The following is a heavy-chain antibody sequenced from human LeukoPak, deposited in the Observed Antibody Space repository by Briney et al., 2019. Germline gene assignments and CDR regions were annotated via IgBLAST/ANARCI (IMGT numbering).Heavy chain of an antibody. CDR1: GFTFSSYA. CDR3: ANPLITMIGVVPGAFDI. J-gene: IGHJ3*02. Sequence: GGSLRLSCAASGFTFSSYAMSWVRQAPGKGLEWVSAISGSGGSTYYADSVKGRFTISRDNSKNTLYLQMNSLRAEETDVYYCANPLITMIGVVPGAFDIWGQGTMVTVSS. V-gene: IGHV3-23*01. D-gene: IGHD3-22*01. CDR2: ISGSGGST.